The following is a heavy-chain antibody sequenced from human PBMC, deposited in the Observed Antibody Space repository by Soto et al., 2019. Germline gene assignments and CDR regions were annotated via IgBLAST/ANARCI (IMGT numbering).Heavy chain of an antibody. V-gene: IGHV1-8*01. J-gene: IGHJ4*02. CDR2: MNPNSGNT. CDR3: ARSTNDYGDRH. D-gene: IGHD4-17*01. CDR1: GYTFTSYD. Sequence: QVQLVQSGAEVKKPGASVKVSCRASGYTFTSYDINWVLQATGQGLEWMGWMNPNSGNTGYAQKFQGRLTMTRNTSISTAYMELSSLTSDDTAVYYCARSTNDYGDRHWGQGTLVTVSS.